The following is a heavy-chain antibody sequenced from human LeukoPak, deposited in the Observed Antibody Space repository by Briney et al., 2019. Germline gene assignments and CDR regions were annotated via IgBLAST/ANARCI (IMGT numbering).Heavy chain of an antibody. D-gene: IGHD4-17*01. CDR3: ARLPQDYGDYLDPRGDDY. CDR1: GYTFTSCD. CDR2: MNPNSGNT. V-gene: IGHV1-8*01. J-gene: IGHJ4*02. Sequence: ASVKVSCKASGYTFTSCDINWVRQATGQGLEWMGWMNPNSGNTGYAQKFQGRVTMTRNTSISTAYMELSSLRSEDTAVYYCARLPQDYGDYLDPRGDDYWGQGTLVTVSS.